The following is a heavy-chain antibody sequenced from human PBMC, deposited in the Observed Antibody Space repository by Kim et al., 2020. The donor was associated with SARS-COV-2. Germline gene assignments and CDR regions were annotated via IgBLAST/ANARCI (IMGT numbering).Heavy chain of an antibody. J-gene: IGHJ6*03. Sequence: GGSLRLSCAASGFTFGDYAMHWVRQAPGKGLEWVSGISWNSGSIGYADSVKGRFTISRDNAKNSLYLQMNSLRAEDTALYYCANLGSGLAWNYYYYMDVWGKGTTVTVSS. CDR2: ISWNSGSI. CDR1: GFTFGDYA. V-gene: IGHV3-9*01. CDR3: ANLGSGLAWNYYYYMDV. D-gene: IGHD3-10*02.